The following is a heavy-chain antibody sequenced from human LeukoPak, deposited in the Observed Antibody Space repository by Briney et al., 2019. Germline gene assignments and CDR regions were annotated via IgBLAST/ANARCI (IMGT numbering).Heavy chain of an antibody. CDR3: ARLLYCSGGSCHDY. D-gene: IGHD2-15*01. J-gene: IGHJ4*02. CDR2: INHSGST. V-gene: IGHV4-34*01. CDR1: GGSFSGYY. Sequence: SETLSLTCAVYGGSFSGYYWSWIRQPPGKGLEWIGEINHSGSTNYNPSLKSRVTISVDTSKNQFSLKLSSVTAADTAVYYCARLLYCSGGSCHDYWGQGTLVTVSS.